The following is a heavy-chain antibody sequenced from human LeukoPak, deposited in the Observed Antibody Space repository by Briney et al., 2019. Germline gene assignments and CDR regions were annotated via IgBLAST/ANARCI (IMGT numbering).Heavy chain of an antibody. CDR3: TRHDGDPQGNYDYYMDV. V-gene: IGHV3-73*01. CDR2: IRSKANNYAT. J-gene: IGHJ6*03. D-gene: IGHD4-17*01. CDR1: GFTFSGSA. Sequence: AGSLRLSCAASGFTFSGSAMHWVRQASGKGLEWVGRIRSKANNYATTYAASVKGRFTISRDDSKNTAYLQMNSLKTGDTAIYYCTRHDGDPQGNYDYYMDVWGKGTTVPVSS.